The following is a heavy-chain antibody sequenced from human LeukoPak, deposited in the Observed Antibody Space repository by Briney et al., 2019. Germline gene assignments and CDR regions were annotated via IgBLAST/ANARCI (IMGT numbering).Heavy chain of an antibody. J-gene: IGHJ4*02. CDR1: GFTFSIYW. V-gene: IGHV3-74*01. CDR3: AKGSTNYYDGSGTVDY. CDR2: INSDGSST. Sequence: PGGSLRLSCAASGFTFSIYWVHWVRQAPGKGLVWVSSINSDGSSTSYADSVKGRFTISRDNSKNTLYLQMNSLRAEDTAVYYCAKGSTNYYDGSGTVDYWGQGTLVTVSS. D-gene: IGHD3-22*01.